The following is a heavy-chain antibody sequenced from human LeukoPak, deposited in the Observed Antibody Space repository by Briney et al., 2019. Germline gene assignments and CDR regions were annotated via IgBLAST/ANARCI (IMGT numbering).Heavy chain of an antibody. Sequence: GGSLRLSCAASGFTFSDYYMSWIRQAPGQGLDWVSYISSDSGTIYYADSVKGRFTISRDNAQNLLYLQMNSLRAEDTAVYYCAREGRLRPSHIDYWGQGTLVTVSS. CDR1: GFTFSDYY. CDR2: ISSDSGTI. V-gene: IGHV3-11*04. CDR3: AREGRLRPSHIDY. D-gene: IGHD2-15*01. J-gene: IGHJ4*02.